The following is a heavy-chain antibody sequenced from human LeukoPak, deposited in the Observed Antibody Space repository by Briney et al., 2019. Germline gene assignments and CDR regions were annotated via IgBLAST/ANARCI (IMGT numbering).Heavy chain of an antibody. CDR3: EKGHLYQILTGSYTPDY. V-gene: IGHV3-23*01. Sequence: PGGSLRLSCAASGFTFSSYAMSWVRQAPGKGLKWVSAISGSGGSTYYADSVKGRFTISRDNSKNTLYLQMNSLRAEDTAVYYCEKGHLYQILTGSYTPDYWGQGTLVTVSS. CDR2: ISGSGGST. CDR1: GFTFSSYA. D-gene: IGHD3-9*01. J-gene: IGHJ4*02.